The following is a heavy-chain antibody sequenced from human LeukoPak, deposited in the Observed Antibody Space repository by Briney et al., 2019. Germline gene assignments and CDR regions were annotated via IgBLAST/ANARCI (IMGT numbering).Heavy chain of an antibody. D-gene: IGHD3-10*01. CDR2: IKQDGSEK. CDR1: GFTFSSYW. CDR3: ARERITMVRGVIWDAFDI. J-gene: IGHJ3*02. Sequence: GGSLRLSCAASGFTFSSYWMSWVRQAPGKGLEWVANIKQDGSEKYYVDSVKGRFTISRDNAKNSLYLQMNSLRAEDTAVYYCARERITMVRGVIWDAFDIWGQGTMVTVSS. V-gene: IGHV3-7*01.